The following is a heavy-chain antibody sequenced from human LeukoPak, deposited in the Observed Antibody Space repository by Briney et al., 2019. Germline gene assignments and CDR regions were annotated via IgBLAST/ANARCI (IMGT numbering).Heavy chain of an antibody. CDR3: ARVGGQTVVRGVITPPHYYYYYMDV. V-gene: IGHV3-53*01. D-gene: IGHD3-10*01. J-gene: IGHJ6*03. CDR1: GFTFSSNY. CDR2: IYSGGST. Sequence: GGSLRLSCAASGFTFSSNYMSWVRQAPGKGLEWVAVIYSGGSTYYTDSVKGRFTISRDNSKNTLYLQMNSLRAEDTAVYYCARVGGQTVVRGVITPPHYYYYYMDVWGKGTTVTVSS.